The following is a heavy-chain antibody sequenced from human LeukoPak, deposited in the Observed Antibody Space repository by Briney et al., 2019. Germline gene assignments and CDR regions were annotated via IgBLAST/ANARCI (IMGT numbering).Heavy chain of an antibody. Sequence: GGSLRLSCAASGFTFSSYGMHWVRQAPGKGLGWVAVIWYDGSNKYYADSVKGRFAISRVNSKNTLYLQMNSLRAEDTAVYYCATRAGHDYWGQGTLVTVSS. V-gene: IGHV3-33*01. D-gene: IGHD6-13*01. CDR1: GFTFSSYG. J-gene: IGHJ4*02. CDR3: ATRAGHDY. CDR2: IWYDGSNK.